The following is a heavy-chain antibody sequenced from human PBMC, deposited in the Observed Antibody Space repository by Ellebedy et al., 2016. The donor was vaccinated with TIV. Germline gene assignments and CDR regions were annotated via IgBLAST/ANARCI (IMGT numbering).Heavy chain of an antibody. CDR3: ASFITGTGSLTDY. V-gene: IGHV3-7*02. J-gene: IGHJ4*02. CDR1: GFTFRSYW. CDR2: IKQDGGEK. D-gene: IGHD1-7*01. Sequence: GESLKISCAASGFTFRSYWMTWVRQAPGKGLEWVANIKQDGGEKYYVDSVKGRFTISRDNAKNSLYLQMNSLRAEDTAVYYCASFITGTGSLTDYWGQGTLVTVSS.